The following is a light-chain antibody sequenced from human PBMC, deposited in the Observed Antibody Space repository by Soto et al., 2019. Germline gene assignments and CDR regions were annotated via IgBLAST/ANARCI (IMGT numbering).Light chain of an antibody. CDR2: RNN. V-gene: IGLV1-47*01. CDR1: SSNIGSNY. J-gene: IGLJ3*02. Sequence: QSVLTQPPSASRTPGQRVTISCSGSSSNIGSNYVYWYQQLPGTAPKLLIYRNNQRPSGVPDRFSGSKSGTSASLAISGLRSEDEADYYCAAWDDSLSGWAFGGGTKLTVL. CDR3: AAWDDSLSGWA.